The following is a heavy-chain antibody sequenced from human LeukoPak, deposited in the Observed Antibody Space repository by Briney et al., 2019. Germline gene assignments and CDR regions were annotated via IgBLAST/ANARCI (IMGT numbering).Heavy chain of an antibody. CDR2: IKLDGSEK. J-gene: IGHJ4*02. V-gene: IGHV3-7*04. CDR3: ARVSSTSYYFDY. CDR1: GFTFSSYW. D-gene: IGHD6-6*01. Sequence: GGSLRLSCSASGFTFSSYWMSWFRQAPGKGLEWVANIKLDGSEKYYVDSVKGRFTISRDNAKYSLYLQMNSLRAEDTAVYYCARVSSTSYYFDYWGQGTLVTVSS.